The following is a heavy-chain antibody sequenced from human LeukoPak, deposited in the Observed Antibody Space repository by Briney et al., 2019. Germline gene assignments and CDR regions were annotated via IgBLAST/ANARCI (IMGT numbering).Heavy chain of an antibody. CDR2: IVQDAIEK. D-gene: IGHD1-1*01. CDR1: GFTFSNYW. CDR3: ARITTRYFDY. J-gene: IGHJ4*02. V-gene: IGHV3-7*05. Sequence: GGSLRLSCAASGFTFSNYWMTWVRQPPRKGLEWVANIVQDAIEKYYVDSVKGRFTISRDNAKNSLFLQMDNLSAEDTALYYCARITTRYFDYWGQGTLVTVSS.